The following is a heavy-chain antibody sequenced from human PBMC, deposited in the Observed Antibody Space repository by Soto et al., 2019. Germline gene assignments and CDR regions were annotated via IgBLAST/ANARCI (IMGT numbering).Heavy chain of an antibody. V-gene: IGHV2-5*01. CDR1: GFSLRTTGVG. CDR3: IYRREAYDYRGLDV. J-gene: IGHJ6*02. D-gene: IGHD3-10*01. CDR2: LYFNDDR. Sequence: SGPTLVNPTETLTLTCTFSGFSLRTTGVGVGWIRQPPGQSLEWLVVLYFNDDRRYNPSLRNRLSITKDTSTNQVVLTMTHMDPVDTATYYYIYRREAYDYRGLDVWGQGTTVTVSS.